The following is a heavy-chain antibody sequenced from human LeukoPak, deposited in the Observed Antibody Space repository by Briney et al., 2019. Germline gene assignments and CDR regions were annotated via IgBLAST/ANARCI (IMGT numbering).Heavy chain of an antibody. J-gene: IGHJ4*02. CDR2: MFYSGST. CDR3: ARDLDIVSFDY. CDR1: GTSISSYY. D-gene: IGHD5/OR15-5a*01. Sequence: SETLSLTCTVSGTSISSYYWSWIRQPPGKGLEWIGYMFYSGSTNYNPSLKSRVTMSLDTSNNQFSLKLSSVTAADTAVYYCARDLDIVSFDYWGQGTLVTVSS. V-gene: IGHV4-59*12.